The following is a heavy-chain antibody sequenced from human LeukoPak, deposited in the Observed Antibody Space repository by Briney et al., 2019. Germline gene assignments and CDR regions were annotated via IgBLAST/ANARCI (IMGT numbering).Heavy chain of an antibody. CDR2: IRSTSGSI. Sequence: GGSLRLSCAASGFTFSRYTMNWVRQAPGKGLEWLSHIRSTSGSIFYADSVKGRFTISRDDAKNSLFLHMNGLRAEDTAVYYCARSLTPGPPQIAYWGQGTLVTVSS. V-gene: IGHV3-48*04. J-gene: IGHJ4*02. CDR1: GFTFSRYT. CDR3: ARSLTPGPPQIAY. D-gene: IGHD1-14*01.